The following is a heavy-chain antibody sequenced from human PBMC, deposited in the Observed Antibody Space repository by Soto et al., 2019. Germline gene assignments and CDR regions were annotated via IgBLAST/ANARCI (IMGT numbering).Heavy chain of an antibody. Sequence: NPSETLSLTCTVSGGSISSSSYYWGWIRQPPGKGLEWIGSIYYSGSTYYMPSLRSRVTLSVDTSKNQFSLRLTSVTAEDTAVYYCARHEGNGNVWPLDYWGQGILVTVSS. CDR2: IYYSGST. D-gene: IGHD2-8*01. CDR3: ARHEGNGNVWPLDY. J-gene: IGHJ4*02. CDR1: GGSISSSSYY. V-gene: IGHV4-39*01.